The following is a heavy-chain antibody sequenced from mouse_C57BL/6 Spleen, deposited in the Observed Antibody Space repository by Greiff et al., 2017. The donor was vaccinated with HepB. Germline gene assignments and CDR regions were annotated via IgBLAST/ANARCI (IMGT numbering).Heavy chain of an antibody. CDR1: GYTFTSYG. CDR3: ARSEFLGGSSYFDY. CDR2: IYPRSGNT. J-gene: IGHJ2*01. Sequence: VKLMESGAELARPGASVKLSCKASGYTFTSYGISWVKQRTGQGLEWIGEIYPRSGNTYYNEKLKGKATLTADKSSSTAYMELRSLTSEDSAVYFCARSEFLGGSSYFDYWGQGTTLTVSS. V-gene: IGHV1-81*01. D-gene: IGHD1-1*01.